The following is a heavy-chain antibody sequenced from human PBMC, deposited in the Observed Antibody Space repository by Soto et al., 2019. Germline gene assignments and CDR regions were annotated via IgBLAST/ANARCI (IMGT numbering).Heavy chain of an antibody. D-gene: IGHD3-9*01. CDR1: GYTFTSYG. J-gene: IGHJ5*02. CDR3: ARLAEYYDILTGYYNADWFDP. Sequence: ASVKVSCKASGYTFTSYGISWVRQAPGQGLEWMGWISAYNGNTNYAQKLQGRVTMTTDTSTSTAYMELRSLRSDDTAVYYCARLAEYYDILTGYYNADWFDPWGQGTLVTVSS. V-gene: IGHV1-18*01. CDR2: ISAYNGNT.